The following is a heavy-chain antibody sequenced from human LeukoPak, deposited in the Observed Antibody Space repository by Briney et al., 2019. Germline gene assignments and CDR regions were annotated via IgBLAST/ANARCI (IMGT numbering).Heavy chain of an antibody. J-gene: IGHJ4*02. D-gene: IGHD3-10*01. CDR2: ISGSGGST. CDR1: GFTFSSYA. Sequence: GGSLRLSCAASGFTFSSYAMSWVRQAPGKGLEWVSAISGSGGSTYYADSVKGRFTISRDNSKNTLYLQMNSLRAEDTAVYYCAKDNGDTMVRGVTGFDYWGQGTLVTVSS. CDR3: AKDNGDTMVRGVTGFDY. V-gene: IGHV3-23*01.